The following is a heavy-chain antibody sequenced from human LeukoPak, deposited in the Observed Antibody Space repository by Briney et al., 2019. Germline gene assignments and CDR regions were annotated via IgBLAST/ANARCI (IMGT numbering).Heavy chain of an antibody. Sequence: PWGSLRLSCIASGFSFSYCSMNWVRKAQRPGKEWVSYINSISGEIWYADSVKGRFTISRDDAKNSLYLQMNSLRDEDTVVYYCARDHGYAFDYWGQGTLVTVSS. J-gene: IGHJ4*02. CDR3: ARDHGYAFDY. CDR2: INSISGEI. V-gene: IGHV3-48*02. D-gene: IGHD5-12*01. CDR1: GFSFSYCS.